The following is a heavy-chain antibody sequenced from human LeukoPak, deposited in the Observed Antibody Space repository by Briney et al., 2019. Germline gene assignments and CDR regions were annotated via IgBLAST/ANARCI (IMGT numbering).Heavy chain of an antibody. D-gene: IGHD4-17*01. Sequence: GGSLRLSCAASGFTFSSYGMHWVRQAPGKGLEWVAFIRYDGSNKYYADSVKGRFTISRDNSKNTLYLQMNSLRAEDTALYYCAKDSNDYGDYNYFDYWGQGTLVTVSS. CDR1: GFTFSSYG. V-gene: IGHV3-30*02. CDR2: IRYDGSNK. J-gene: IGHJ4*02. CDR3: AKDSNDYGDYNYFDY.